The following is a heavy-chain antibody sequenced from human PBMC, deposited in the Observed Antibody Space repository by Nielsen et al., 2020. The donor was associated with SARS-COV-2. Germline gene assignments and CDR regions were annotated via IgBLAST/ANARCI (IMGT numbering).Heavy chain of an antibody. CDR2: MSYDGRLQ. Sequence: GESLKISCSASGFTFSAYAMQWVRQTPRKGLEWVAVMSYDGRLQYYADFVKGRFTISRDNSKNMLYLQMTSLSDDDSGVYYCAKTRTFPSGALDHWGQGVQVTVSS. CDR3: AKTRTFPSGALDH. V-gene: IGHV3-30*18. CDR1: GFTFSAYA. J-gene: IGHJ4*02. D-gene: IGHD3-16*01.